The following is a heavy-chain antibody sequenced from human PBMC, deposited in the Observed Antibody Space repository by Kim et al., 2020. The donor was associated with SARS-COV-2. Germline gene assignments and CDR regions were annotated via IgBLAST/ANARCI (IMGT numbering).Heavy chain of an antibody. D-gene: IGHD3-10*01. Sequence: SETLSLTCTVSGGSISSGGYYWSWIRQHPGKGLEWIGYIYYSGSTYYNPSLKSRVTISVDTSKNQFSLKLSSVTAADTAVYYCAREGDEYGSGSYTWGQGTLVTVSS. V-gene: IGHV4-31*03. CDR3: AREGDEYGSGSYT. J-gene: IGHJ5*02. CDR1: GGSISSGGYY. CDR2: IYYSGST.